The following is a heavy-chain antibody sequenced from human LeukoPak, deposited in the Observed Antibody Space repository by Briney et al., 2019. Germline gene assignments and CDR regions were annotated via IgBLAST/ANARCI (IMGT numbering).Heavy chain of an antibody. V-gene: IGHV3-11*01. CDR2: INPSGSTI. CDR1: GFTFSGYY. D-gene: IGHD2-2*01. CDR3: ARVRGSGFCSGSSCAKDPGYYYYMDV. J-gene: IGHJ6*03. Sequence: PGGSLRLSCEGSGFTFSGYYMSWIRQAPGMGLEWVSYINPSGSTIYYADSVKGRFTISRDNAKKSLDLQMYSLRAEDTAVYYCARVRGSGFCSGSSCAKDPGYYYYMDVWGKGTTVTVSS.